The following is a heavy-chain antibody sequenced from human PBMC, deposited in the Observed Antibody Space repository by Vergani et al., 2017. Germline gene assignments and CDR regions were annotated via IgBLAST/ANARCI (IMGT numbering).Heavy chain of an antibody. D-gene: IGHD6-19*01. J-gene: IGHJ4*02. CDR2: IRSKANSYAT. CDR3: TTGLVGIDY. CDR1: GFTFSGSA. V-gene: IGHV3-73*02. Sequence: EVQLVESGGGLVQTGGSLKLSCAASGFTFSGSAMHWVRQASGKGLEWVGRIRSKANSYATAYAASVKGRFTISRDDSKNTAYLQMNSLKTEDTAVYYCTTGLVGIDYWGQGTLVTVSS.